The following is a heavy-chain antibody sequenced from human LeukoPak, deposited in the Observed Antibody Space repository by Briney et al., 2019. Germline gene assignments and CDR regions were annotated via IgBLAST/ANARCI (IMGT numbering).Heavy chain of an antibody. CDR1: GGSIRTYY. J-gene: IGHJ4*02. CDR3: ARHGETLHFFDY. Sequence: SETLSLTCNVSGGSIRTYYWSWIRQPPGKGLEWIGYISDGGVTSYNPSLKGRVTISVDSPKNRFSLRLTSLTAVDTALYYCARHGETLHFFDYWGPGSLVTVSS. CDR2: ISDGGVT. D-gene: IGHD4-17*01. V-gene: IGHV4-59*08.